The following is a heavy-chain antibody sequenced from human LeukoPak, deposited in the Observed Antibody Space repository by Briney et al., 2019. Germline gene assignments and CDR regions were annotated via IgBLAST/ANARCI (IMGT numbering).Heavy chain of an antibody. CDR3: ARTGQELGHTIYFDS. CDR1: GGSISSYY. D-gene: IGHD7-27*01. V-gene: IGHV4-59*01. CDR2: IYYSGST. J-gene: IGHJ4*02. Sequence: SETLSLTCTVSGGSISSYYWNWIRQPPGKGLEWIGYIYYSGSTNYNPSLKRRVTISVDVSKNQFSLKLRSVAAADTAVYYCARTGQELGHTIYFDSWGQGTLVTVSS.